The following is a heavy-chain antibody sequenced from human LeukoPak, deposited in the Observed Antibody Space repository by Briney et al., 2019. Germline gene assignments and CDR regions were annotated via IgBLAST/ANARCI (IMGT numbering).Heavy chain of an antibody. CDR1: GFTFSTSG. CDR2: ISYDGSYK. CDR3: AKGWGIPIFGVVTN. Sequence: GGSLRLSCAASGFTFSTSGMHWVRQSPGKGLEWMALISYDGSYKDFADSVQGRFTISRDNSKNTLYLQMNSLRPEDTAVYYCAKGWGIPIFGVVTNWGQGTLVTVSS. V-gene: IGHV3-30*18. D-gene: IGHD3-3*01. J-gene: IGHJ4*02.